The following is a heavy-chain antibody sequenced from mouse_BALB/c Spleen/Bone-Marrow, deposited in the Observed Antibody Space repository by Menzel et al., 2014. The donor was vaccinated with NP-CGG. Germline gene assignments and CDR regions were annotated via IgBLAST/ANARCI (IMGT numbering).Heavy chain of an antibody. Sequence: VQLQESGPGLVQPSQRLSITCTVSGFSLTSYGVHWVRQSPGKGLEWLGVIWSGGSTYYNAAFISRLSISKDNSKSXVFFKMNSLQANDTAIYYCARTGFDYWGQGTTLTVSS. V-gene: IGHV2-2*02. D-gene: IGHD4-1*01. J-gene: IGHJ2*01. CDR2: IWSGGST. CDR1: GFSLTSYG. CDR3: ARTGFDY.